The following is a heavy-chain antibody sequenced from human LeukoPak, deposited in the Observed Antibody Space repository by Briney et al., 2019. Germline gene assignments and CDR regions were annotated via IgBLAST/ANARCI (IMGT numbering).Heavy chain of an antibody. D-gene: IGHD3-10*01. CDR1: GYTFTGYY. J-gene: IGHJ4*02. V-gene: IGHV1-2*06. CDR3: ARGGRMVREVEDY. CDR2: INPNGGGT. Sequence: GASVKVSCKASGYTFTGYYMHWVRQAPGQGLEWMGRINPNGGGTNYAQKFQGRVTMTRDTSISTAYMELSRLRSDDTAVYYCARGGRMVREVEDYWGQGTLVTVSS.